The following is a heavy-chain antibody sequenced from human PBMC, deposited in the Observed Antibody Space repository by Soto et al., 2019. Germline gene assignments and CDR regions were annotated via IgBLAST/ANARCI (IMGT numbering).Heavy chain of an antibody. D-gene: IGHD1-7*01. CDR3: AKNQERELPRVIDF. CDR1: GLTFSNYA. CDR2: MSGSSSTT. J-gene: IGHJ4*02. Sequence: LRLSCATSGLTFSNYAMSWVRQAPGGGLEWVSSMSGSSSTTYYADSVRGRFTISRDRSKNTLYLQMSSLRAEDTALYYCAKNQERELPRVIDFWGQGTLVTVSS. V-gene: IGHV3-23*01.